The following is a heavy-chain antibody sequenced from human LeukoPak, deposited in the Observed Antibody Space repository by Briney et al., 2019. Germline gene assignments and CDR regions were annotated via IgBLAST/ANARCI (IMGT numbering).Heavy chain of an antibody. D-gene: IGHD6-13*01. CDR2: IYYGGST. CDR3: ARDVAAGSSHFDY. V-gene: IGHV4-59*01. Sequence: SETLSLTCTVSGGSISSYYWSWIRQPPGKGLEWIGYIYYGGSTNYNPSLKSRVTISVDTSKNQFSLKLSSVTAADTAVYYCARDVAAGSSHFDYWGQGTLVTVSS. J-gene: IGHJ4*02. CDR1: GGSISSYY.